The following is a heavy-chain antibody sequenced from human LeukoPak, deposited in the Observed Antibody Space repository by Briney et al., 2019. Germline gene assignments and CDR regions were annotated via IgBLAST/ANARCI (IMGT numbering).Heavy chain of an antibody. D-gene: IGHD5-18*01. J-gene: IGHJ6*02. CDR3: ARVRVDTPLVNYYYGMDV. CDR1: GFTFSSYA. Sequence: GGSLRLSCAASGFTFSSYAMSWVRQAPGKGLEWVANIKEDGREKYYVDSVKGRFTISRDNAENSLYLQMNSLRAEDTAVYYCARVRVDTPLVNYYYGMDVWGQGTTVTVSS. V-gene: IGHV3-7*01. CDR2: IKEDGREK.